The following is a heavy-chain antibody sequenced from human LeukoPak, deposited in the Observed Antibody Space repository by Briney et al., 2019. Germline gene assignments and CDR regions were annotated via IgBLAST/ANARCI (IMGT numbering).Heavy chain of an antibody. V-gene: IGHV4-61*10. CDR2: IYYSGST. Sequence: SETLSLTCTVSGGSISSGSYYWSWIRQPAGKGLEWIGYIYYSGSTNYNPSLKSRVTISVDTSKNQFSLKLSSVTAADTAVYYCASGCSGGSCLYGIGYWGQGTLVTVSS. CDR3: ASGCSGGSCLYGIGY. J-gene: IGHJ4*02. CDR1: GGSISSGSYY. D-gene: IGHD2-15*01.